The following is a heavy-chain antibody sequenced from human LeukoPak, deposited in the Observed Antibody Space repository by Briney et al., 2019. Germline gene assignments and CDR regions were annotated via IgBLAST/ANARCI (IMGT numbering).Heavy chain of an antibody. D-gene: IGHD2-2*01. CDR2: IIGGAGGT. CDR1: GFPFSTSG. Sequence: GGSLRLSCAASGFPFSTSGMSWVRQAPGKGLEWVSGIIGGAGGTYYADSVKGRFTISRDNAKNTLYLQMNSLRAEDTAVYYCAHGSMYQLDYWGQGTLVTVSS. J-gene: IGHJ4*02. V-gene: IGHV3-23*01. CDR3: AHGSMYQLDY.